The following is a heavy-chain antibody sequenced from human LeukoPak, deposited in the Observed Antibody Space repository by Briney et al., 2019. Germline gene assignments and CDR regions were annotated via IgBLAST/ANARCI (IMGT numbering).Heavy chain of an antibody. V-gene: IGHV3-48*02. Sequence: PGGSLRLSCAASGFTFSSYSMNWVRQAPGKGREWVSYISSSSSTIYYADSVKGRFTISRDNAKNSLYLQMNSLRDEDTAVYYCASYYCSGGSCSDYWGQGTLVTVSS. CDR2: ISSSSSTI. CDR1: GFTFSSYS. D-gene: IGHD2-15*01. J-gene: IGHJ4*02. CDR3: ASYYCSGGSCSDY.